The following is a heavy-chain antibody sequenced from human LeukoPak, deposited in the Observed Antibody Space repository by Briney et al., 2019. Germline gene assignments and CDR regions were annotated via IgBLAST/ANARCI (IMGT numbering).Heavy chain of an antibody. Sequence: GGSLRLSCAASGFTFSSYAMHWVRQAPGKGLEWVAVISYDGSNKYYADSVKGRFTISRDNSKNTLYLQMNSLRAEDTAVYYCASYYYDSSGYLDYWGQGTRVTVSS. CDR2: ISYDGSNK. D-gene: IGHD3-22*01. CDR1: GFTFSSYA. CDR3: ASYYYDSSGYLDY. V-gene: IGHV3-30-3*01. J-gene: IGHJ4*02.